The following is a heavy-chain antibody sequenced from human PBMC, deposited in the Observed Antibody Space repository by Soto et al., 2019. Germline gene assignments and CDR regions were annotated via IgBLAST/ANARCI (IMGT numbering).Heavy chain of an antibody. CDR1: GFTFSSYA. D-gene: IGHD2-21*02. CDR3: ARERGDIVVVTATALHY. J-gene: IGHJ4*02. V-gene: IGHV3-30-3*01. Sequence: PGGSLRLSCAASGFTFSSYAMHWVRQAPGKGLEWVAVISYDGSNKYYADSVKGRSTISRDNSKNTLYLQMNSLRAEDTAVYYCARERGDIVVVTATALHYWGQGTLVTVSS. CDR2: ISYDGSNK.